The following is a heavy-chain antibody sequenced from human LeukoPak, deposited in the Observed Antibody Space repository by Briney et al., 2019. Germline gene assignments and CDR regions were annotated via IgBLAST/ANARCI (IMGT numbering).Heavy chain of an antibody. J-gene: IGHJ5*02. Sequence: GGSLGLPCAASGFTFSSYSMNWVRRAPGKGLEWVSSITSSSTYIYYAVSVKGRFTISRDNAKNSLYLKMNSLRAEDTAVYYCARIPNSANFPNWFDPWGQGTLVTVSS. CDR1: GFTFSSYS. D-gene: IGHD4/OR15-4a*01. CDR2: ITSSSTYI. V-gene: IGHV3-21*01. CDR3: ARIPNSANFPNWFDP.